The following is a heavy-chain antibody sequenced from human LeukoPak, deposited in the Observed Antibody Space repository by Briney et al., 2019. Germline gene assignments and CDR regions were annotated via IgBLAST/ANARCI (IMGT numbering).Heavy chain of an antibody. J-gene: IGHJ4*02. CDR2: IKQDGSEK. CDR1: GFTFSTYW. Sequence: GGSLRLSCAASGFTFSTYWMSWVRQAPGKGLEWVANIKQDGSEKYYVDSVKGRFTISRDNAKNSLYLQMNSLRAEDTAVYYCARLYCSSTSCYTRGPFDYWGQGTLVTVSS. V-gene: IGHV3-7*01. D-gene: IGHD2-2*02. CDR3: ARLYCSSTSCYTRGPFDY.